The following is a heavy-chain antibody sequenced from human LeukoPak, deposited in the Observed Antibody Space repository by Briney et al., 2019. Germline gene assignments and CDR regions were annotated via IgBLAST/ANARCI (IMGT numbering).Heavy chain of an antibody. J-gene: IGHJ1*01. CDR3: ATGDRITMIVVVPFQH. CDR2: VDPEDGET. CDR1: GYTFTDYY. Sequence: ASVKISCKVSGYTFTDYYMHWVQQAPGKGLEWMGLVDPEDGETIYAEKLQGRVTITADTSTDPAYMELSSLRSEDTAVYYCATGDRITMIVVVPFQHWGQGTLVTVSS. V-gene: IGHV1-69-2*01. D-gene: IGHD3-22*01.